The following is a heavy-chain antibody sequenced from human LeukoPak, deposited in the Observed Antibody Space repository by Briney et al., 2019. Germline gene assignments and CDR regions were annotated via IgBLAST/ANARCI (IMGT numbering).Heavy chain of an antibody. V-gene: IGHV1-18*01. D-gene: IGHD2-2*01. J-gene: IGHJ4*02. CDR2: ISAYNGNT. CDR3: ARDPGFVVVPAAMGGDY. Sequence: ASVKVSCKASGYTFTSYGISWVRQAPGQGLEWMGWISAYNGNTNYAQKLQGRVTMTTDTSTSTAYMELRSLRSDDTAVYYCARDPGFVVVPAAMGGDYWGQGTLVTASS. CDR1: GYTFTSYG.